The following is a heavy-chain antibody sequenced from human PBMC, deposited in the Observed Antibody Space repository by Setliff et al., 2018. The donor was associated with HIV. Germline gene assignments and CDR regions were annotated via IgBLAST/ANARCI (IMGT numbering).Heavy chain of an antibody. J-gene: IGHJ4*02. CDR2: IAHDGSTQ. Sequence: TGGSLRLSCAASGITFSTNAMHWVRQVPGKGLQWVAVIAHDGSTQYYADSVLGRFTISRDNSKNTLDLQMNSLRAEDTAVYYCARTMSGYSGLFDYWGQGTLVTVSS. CDR1: GITFSTNA. V-gene: IGHV3-33*08. CDR3: ARTMSGYSGLFDY. D-gene: IGHD5-12*01.